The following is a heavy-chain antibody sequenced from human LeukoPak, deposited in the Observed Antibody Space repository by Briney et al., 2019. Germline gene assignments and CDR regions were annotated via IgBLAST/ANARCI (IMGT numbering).Heavy chain of an antibody. CDR3: ARDPIEGFLEWFYYGMDV. V-gene: IGHV1-2*02. D-gene: IGHD3-3*01. CDR1: GYTFTDNY. Sequence: ASVKVSCKASGYTFTDNYIHWVRQAPGQGLEWMGWINPSSGGTNYAQKFQGRVTMTRDTSITTAYMDLRSLRSDDTAVYYCARDPIEGFLEWFYYGMDVWGQGTTVTVSS. J-gene: IGHJ6*02. CDR2: INPSSGGT.